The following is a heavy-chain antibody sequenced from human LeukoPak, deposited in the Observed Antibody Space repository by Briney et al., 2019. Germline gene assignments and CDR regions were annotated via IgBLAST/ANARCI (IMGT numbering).Heavy chain of an antibody. CDR1: GGSISSSSYY. J-gene: IGHJ3*02. Sequence: PSETLSLTCTVSGGSISSSSYYWGWIRQPPGKGLEWIGSIYYSGSTYYNPSLKSRVTISVDTSKNQFSLKLSSVTAADTAVYYCARAPWIAVAGTGGDAFDIWGQGTMVTVSS. V-gene: IGHV4-39*07. CDR3: ARAPWIAVAGTGGDAFDI. D-gene: IGHD6-19*01. CDR2: IYYSGST.